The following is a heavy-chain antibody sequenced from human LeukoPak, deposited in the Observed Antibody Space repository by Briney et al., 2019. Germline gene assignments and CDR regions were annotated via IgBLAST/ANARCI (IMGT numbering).Heavy chain of an antibody. CDR1: GYSFRSYW. CDR2: VYAGDSST. D-gene: IGHD6-13*01. V-gene: IGHV5-51*01. J-gene: IGHJ4*02. Sequence: GEALKISCKGSGYSFRSYWIGWVRQMPGKGLELMGMVYAGDSSTRYSPSFQGQVTMSADESINTAYLKWSSLKASDTAMYYCARSGYVAAAGTYFDYWGQGTLVTVSS. CDR3: ARSGYVAAAGTYFDY.